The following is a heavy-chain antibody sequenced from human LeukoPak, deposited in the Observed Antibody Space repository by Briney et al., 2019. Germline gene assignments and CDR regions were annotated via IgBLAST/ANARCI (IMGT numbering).Heavy chain of an antibody. CDR1: GFTFNKFA. J-gene: IGHJ4*02. D-gene: IGHD1-14*01. CDR3: ARDAGKGSKDFEFDY. CDR2: ISGSADST. V-gene: IGHV3-23*01. Sequence: GGSLRLSCAASGFTFNKFAMSWVRQAPGQGLDWVSSISGSADSTYYAGSVKGRFTISRDNSKNTLFLLMNIPRAEDTAVYFCARDAGKGSKDFEFDYWGQGIRVTVSS.